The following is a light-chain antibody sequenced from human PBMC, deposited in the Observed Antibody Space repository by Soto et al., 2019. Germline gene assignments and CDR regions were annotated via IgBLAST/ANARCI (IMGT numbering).Light chain of an antibody. CDR3: QQYDNLPPTWT. CDR2: KAS. CDR1: QSIDSW. Sequence: DIQMTQSPSTLSASVGDRVTITCRASQSIDSWLAWYQHKPGKAPKLLIFKASTLETGVPSRFSGGGSGTHFTFTISNLQPEDIATYYCQQYDNLPPTWTFGQGTKVDIK. V-gene: IGKV1-5*03. J-gene: IGKJ1*01.